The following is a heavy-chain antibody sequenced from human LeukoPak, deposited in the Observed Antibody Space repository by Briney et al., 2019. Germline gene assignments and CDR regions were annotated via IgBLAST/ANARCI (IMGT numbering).Heavy chain of an antibody. V-gene: IGHV4-59*08. J-gene: IGHJ3*02. CDR2: IYHTGTI. D-gene: IGHD2-8*01. CDR3: ARHVRSYAAFHI. Sequence: NPSETLSLTCTVSGDSMSSYYWSWIREPPGKGLEGGGFIYHTGTINYTPFLKSRVAISVDTSKNQCSLKLSSVTAADTALYYCARHVRSYAAFHIWGQGTMVTVSS. CDR1: GDSMSSYY.